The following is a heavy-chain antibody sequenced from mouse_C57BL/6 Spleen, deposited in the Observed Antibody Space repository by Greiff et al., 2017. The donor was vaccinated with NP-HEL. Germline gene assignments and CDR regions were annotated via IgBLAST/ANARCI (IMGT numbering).Heavy chain of an antibody. J-gene: IGHJ2*01. V-gene: IGHV1-22*01. CDR3: ARGPTVVAPFDY. D-gene: IGHD1-1*01. Sequence: EVQLQQSGPELVKPGASVKMSCKASGYTFTDYNMHWVKQSHGKSLEGIGYINHNNGATSSTHKFTAKAPLTGNKASSTAYMELRSLTSEDSAVYYGARGPTVVAPFDYWGQGTTLTVSS. CDR1: GYTFTDYN. CDR2: INHNNGAT.